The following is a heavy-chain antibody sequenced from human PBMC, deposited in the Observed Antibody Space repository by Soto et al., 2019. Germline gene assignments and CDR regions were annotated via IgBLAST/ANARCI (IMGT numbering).Heavy chain of an antibody. D-gene: IGHD2-2*01. V-gene: IGHV1-18*01. CDR2: VSLYSDDT. CDR3: ARVVPGAEAWFGP. J-gene: IGHJ5*02. CDR1: GYTFSNYG. Sequence: QVQLVQSGGEVKRPGASVKVSCKTSGYTFSNYGITWVRQAPGQPLEWLGWVSLYSDDTNDAQKFQGRVSMTTDTSTTTAYMELRSLRSDDTAVYYCARVVPGAEAWFGPWGQGTLVTVSS.